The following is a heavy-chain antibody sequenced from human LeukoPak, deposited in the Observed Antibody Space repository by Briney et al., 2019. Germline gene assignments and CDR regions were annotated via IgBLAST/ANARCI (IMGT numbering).Heavy chain of an antibody. J-gene: IGHJ4*02. D-gene: IGHD3-10*01. CDR3: ARDRGGSYGSGSYGTDY. Sequence: GGSLRLSCAASGFTVSSNYMSWVRQAPGKGLEWVSVIYGGGSTYYADSVKGRFTISRDNSKNTLYPQMNSLRAEDTAVYYCARDRGGSYGSGSYGTDYWGQGTLVTVSS. CDR2: IYGGGST. CDR1: GFTVSSNY. V-gene: IGHV3-66*01.